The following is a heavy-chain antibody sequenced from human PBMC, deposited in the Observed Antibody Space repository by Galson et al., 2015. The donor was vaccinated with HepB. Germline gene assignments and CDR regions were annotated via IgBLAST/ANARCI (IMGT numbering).Heavy chain of an antibody. V-gene: IGHV1-24*01. CDR2: FDPEDGET. CDR3: ARGGIFGVVIMANFDY. D-gene: IGHD3-3*01. Sequence: SVKVSCKVSGYTLTELSMHWVRQAPGKGLEWMGGFDPEDGETIYAQKFQGRVTMTEDTSTDTAYMELSSLRSEDTAVHYCARGGIFGVVIMANFDYWGQGTLVTVSS. J-gene: IGHJ4*02. CDR1: GYTLTELS.